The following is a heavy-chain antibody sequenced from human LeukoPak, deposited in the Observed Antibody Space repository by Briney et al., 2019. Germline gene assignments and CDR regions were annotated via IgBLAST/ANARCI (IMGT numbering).Heavy chain of an antibody. CDR1: GFTFSSHA. J-gene: IGHJ4*02. CDR3: AKTNSAQYFDY. CDR2: ISGSGGST. Sequence: GESLRLSCAASGFTFSSHAMSWVRLALGKGLEWVSGISGSGGSTNYADSVKGRFTISRDNSKNTLYLQMNSLRAEDTAEYYCAKTNSAQYFDYWGQGTLVTVSS. V-gene: IGHV3-23*01. D-gene: IGHD4-11*01.